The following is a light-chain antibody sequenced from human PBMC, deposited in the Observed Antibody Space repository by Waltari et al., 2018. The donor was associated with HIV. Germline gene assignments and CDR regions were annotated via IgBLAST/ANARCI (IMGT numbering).Light chain of an antibody. CDR3: AAWDDSLSGLYV. CDR1: SSNIGGNF. CDR2: RDN. Sequence: QSVLTQPPSASGTPGQRVTISCSGSSSNIGGNFVYWYQQLPGTAPKLLIYRDNQRPSGVPDRFSGSKSGTSASLAINGLRSEDEAEYYCAAWDDSLSGLYVFGTGTKVTVL. J-gene: IGLJ1*01. V-gene: IGLV1-47*01.